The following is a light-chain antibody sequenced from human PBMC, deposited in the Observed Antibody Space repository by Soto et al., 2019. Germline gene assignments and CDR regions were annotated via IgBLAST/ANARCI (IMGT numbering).Light chain of an antibody. CDR1: QNITTF. Sequence: DVDMTQTPPSLSASVGGRVTITRRSCQNITTFLNWYQQKPGKAPNLLIYASSSLQSGVPSRFSGSGSGTDFTLTIIILQAEEVVPDCSTHTALRLY. J-gene: IGKJ2*03. CDR2: ASS. CDR3: THTALRLY. V-gene: IGKV1-39*01.